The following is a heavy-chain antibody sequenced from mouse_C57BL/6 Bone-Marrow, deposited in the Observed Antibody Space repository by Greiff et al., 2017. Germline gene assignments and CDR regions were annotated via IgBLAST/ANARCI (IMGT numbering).Heavy chain of an antibody. CDR3: ARGGIYYYGPEAY. CDR2: IYPGSGST. D-gene: IGHD1-1*01. Sequence: QVQLKQSGAELARPGASVKLSCKASGYTFTSYWITWVKQRPGQGLEWIGDIYPGSGSTNYNEKFKSKATLTVDTSSSTAYMQLSSLTSEDSAVYYCARGGIYYYGPEAYWGQGTLVTVSA. J-gene: IGHJ3*01. V-gene: IGHV1-55*01. CDR1: GYTFTSYW.